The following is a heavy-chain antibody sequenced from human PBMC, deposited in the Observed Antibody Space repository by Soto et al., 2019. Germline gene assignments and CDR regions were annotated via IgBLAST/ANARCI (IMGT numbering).Heavy chain of an antibody. CDR2: ISGSGGST. V-gene: IGHV3-23*01. CDR3: AKDYYDILTGHTAGDAFDI. Sequence: PGGSLRLSCAASGFTFDEYGMSWVRQAPGKGPEWVSAISGSGGSTYYADSVKGRFTISRDNSKNTLYLQMNSLRAEDTAVYYCAKDYYDILTGHTAGDAFDIWGQGTMVTVSS. CDR1: GFTFDEYG. J-gene: IGHJ3*02. D-gene: IGHD3-9*01.